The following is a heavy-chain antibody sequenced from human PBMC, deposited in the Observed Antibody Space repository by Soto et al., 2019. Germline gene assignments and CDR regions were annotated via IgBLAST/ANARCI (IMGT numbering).Heavy chain of an antibody. CDR1: GYTFSTYA. J-gene: IGHJ6*02. CDR2: INGGTGQT. V-gene: IGHV1-3*01. Sequence: ASVKVSCKASGYTFSTYAMHWVRQAPGQSLEWMGWINGGTGQTRYSQRFQDRVTITRDTSAKTTYMDLTSLRSEDTAVYYCARGKGMEENYYYYGMDIWGPGTTVTVSS. CDR3: ARGKGMEENYYYYGMDI. D-gene: IGHD1-1*01.